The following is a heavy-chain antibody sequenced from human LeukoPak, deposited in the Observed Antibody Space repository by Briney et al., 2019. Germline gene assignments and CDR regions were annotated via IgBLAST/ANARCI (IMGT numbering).Heavy chain of an antibody. Sequence: GGSLRLSCAASGFTFSSYSMNWVRQAPGMGLEWVSAIGGGGDTTYYADSVKGRFTISRDNAKNSLYLQMNSLRAEDTAVYYCARVEYSYGHIDYWGQGTLVTVSS. CDR3: ARVEYSYGHIDY. CDR2: IGGGGDTT. J-gene: IGHJ4*02. V-gene: IGHV3-21*01. CDR1: GFTFSSYS. D-gene: IGHD5-18*01.